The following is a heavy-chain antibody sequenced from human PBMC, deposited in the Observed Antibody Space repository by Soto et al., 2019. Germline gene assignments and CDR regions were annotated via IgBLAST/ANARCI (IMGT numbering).Heavy chain of an antibody. Sequence: QVQLVQSGAEVKKPGASVKVSCKASGYTFTSYDINWVRQATGQGLEWMGWMNPNSGNTGYAQKFQGRVTMTSNTSISTAYMELSSLRSEDTAVYYCARGRLLWFGELLTSPFDYWGQGTLVTVSS. J-gene: IGHJ4*02. D-gene: IGHD3-10*01. CDR3: ARGRLLWFGELLTSPFDY. V-gene: IGHV1-8*01. CDR2: MNPNSGNT. CDR1: GYTFTSYD.